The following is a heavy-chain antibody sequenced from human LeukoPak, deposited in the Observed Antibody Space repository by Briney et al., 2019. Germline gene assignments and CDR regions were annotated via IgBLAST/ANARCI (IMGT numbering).Heavy chain of an antibody. CDR3: AKDLGRLGELSLDY. J-gene: IGHJ4*02. CDR2: IWYDGSNK. Sequence: GGSLRLSCAAAGFTFSSYGMHWVRQAPGNGLEWVAVIWYDGSNKYYADSVKGRFTISRDNSKNTLYLQMNSLRAEDTAVYYCAKDLGRLGELSLDYWGQGTLVTVSS. V-gene: IGHV3-33*06. CDR1: GFTFSSYG. D-gene: IGHD3-16*02.